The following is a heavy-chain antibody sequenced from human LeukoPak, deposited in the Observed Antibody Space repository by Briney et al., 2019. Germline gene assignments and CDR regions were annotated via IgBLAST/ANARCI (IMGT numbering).Heavy chain of an antibody. Sequence: SETLSLTCTVSGGSISSYYWSWIRQPPGKGLEWIGYIYYSGSTNYNPSLKSRVTISVDTSKNQFSLKLSSVTAADTAVYYCARDPGSGFNDYWGQGTLVTVSS. D-gene: IGHD3-3*01. CDR2: IYYSGST. CDR3: ARDPGSGFNDY. J-gene: IGHJ4*02. CDR1: GGSISSYY. V-gene: IGHV4-59*01.